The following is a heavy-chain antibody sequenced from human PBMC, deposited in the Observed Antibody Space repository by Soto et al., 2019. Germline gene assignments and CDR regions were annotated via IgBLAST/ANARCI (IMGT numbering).Heavy chain of an antibody. V-gene: IGHV4-61*01. CDR1: GGSVSSGSYY. D-gene: IGHD2-2*02. J-gene: IGHJ6*02. Sequence: SETLSLTCTVSGGSVSSGSYYWSWIRQPPGKGLEWIGYIYYSGSTNYNSSLKSRVTISVDTSKNQFSLKLSSVTAADTAVYYCASVTRTCISTSCYRYYYGMDVWGQGTTVT. CDR2: IYYSGST. CDR3: ASVTRTCISTSCYRYYYGMDV.